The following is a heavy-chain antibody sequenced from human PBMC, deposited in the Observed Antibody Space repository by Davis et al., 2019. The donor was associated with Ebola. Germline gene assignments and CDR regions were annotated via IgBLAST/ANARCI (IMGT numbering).Heavy chain of an antibody. V-gene: IGHV4-39*01. J-gene: IGHJ4*02. D-gene: IGHD5-18*01. CDR1: GGSISSSSYY. Sequence: MPSETLSPTCTVSGGSISSSSYYWGWIRQPPGKGLEWIGSISYSGSAYYNPSLKSRVTISVDTSKNQFSLKLRSVTAADTAVYCCARSPTPQLWFLFDFWGQGTLVTVSS. CDR2: ISYSGSA. CDR3: ARSPTPQLWFLFDF.